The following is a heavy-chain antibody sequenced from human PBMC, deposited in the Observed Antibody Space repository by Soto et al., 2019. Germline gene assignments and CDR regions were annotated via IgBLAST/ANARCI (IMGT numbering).Heavy chain of an antibody. Sequence: VQLVESGGGVVQPGRSLRLSCAASGFTFSSYSMNWVRQAPGKGLEWVSSISSSGSYIYYADSVKGRFTISRDNAKNSLYLQMNSLRAEDTAVYYCASRGYSMSHFDYWGQGTLVTVSS. J-gene: IGHJ4*02. D-gene: IGHD5-18*01. V-gene: IGHV3-21*01. CDR3: ASRGYSMSHFDY. CDR2: ISSSGSYI. CDR1: GFTFSSYS.